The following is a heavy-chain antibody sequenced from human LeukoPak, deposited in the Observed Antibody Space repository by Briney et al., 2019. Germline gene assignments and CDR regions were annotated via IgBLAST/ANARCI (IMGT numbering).Heavy chain of an antibody. J-gene: IGHJ4*02. D-gene: IGHD2-21*02. CDR1: GFTFSSYA. CDR3: AKHPILSVVTAILGSRFYFDY. V-gene: IGHV3-23*01. CDR2: ISGSGGST. Sequence: GGSLRLSCAASGFTFSSYAMSWVRQAPGKGLEWVSAISGSGGSTYYADSVKGRFTISSDNSKNTLYLQMNSLRAEDTAVYYCAKHPILSVVTAILGSRFYFDYWGQGTLVTVSS.